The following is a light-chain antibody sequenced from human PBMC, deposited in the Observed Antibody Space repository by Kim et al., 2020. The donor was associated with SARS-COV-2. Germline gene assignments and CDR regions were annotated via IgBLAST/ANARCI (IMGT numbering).Light chain of an antibody. CDR3: QAYGSPTYT. V-gene: IGKV3-20*01. J-gene: IGKJ2*01. Sequence: LSPRARATLSCRASQTVAPNHLAWFQQKPAQAPRLLIHGDSTRAAGIPDRFSGSGSGTDFTLTISRLEPEDFAIYFCQAYGSPTYTFGQGTKLEI. CDR2: GDS. CDR1: QTVAPNH.